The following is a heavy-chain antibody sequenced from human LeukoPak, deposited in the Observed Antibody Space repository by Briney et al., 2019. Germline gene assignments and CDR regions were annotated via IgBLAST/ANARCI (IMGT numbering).Heavy chain of an antibody. D-gene: IGHD3-22*01. CDR1: GGPISGGGYL. Sequence: SETLSLTCAVSGGPISGGGYLWSWIRQHPGKGLEWIGYIYHSGSAYHNPSLKSRTTISVDTSKNQFSLKLTSVTAADTAMYYCARIHESSSRGWFDPWGQGSLVTVSS. J-gene: IGHJ5*02. V-gene: IGHV4-31*11. CDR3: ARIHESSSRGWFDP. CDR2: IYHSGSA.